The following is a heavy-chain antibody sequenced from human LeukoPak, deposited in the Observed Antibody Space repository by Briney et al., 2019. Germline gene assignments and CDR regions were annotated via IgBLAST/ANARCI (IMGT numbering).Heavy chain of an antibody. J-gene: IGHJ4*02. V-gene: IGHV4-59*08. D-gene: IGHD5-24*01. CDR3: ARHPLVRDGYNFDD. CDR1: GGSLSSYY. CDR2: IYYNGST. Sequence: SETLSLTCIVSGGSLSSYYWSWIRQPPAKGLEWIGYIYYNGSTNYNPSLTSRVTISVDTSKNQFSLKLSSVTAADTAVYYCARHPLVRDGYNFDDGGQGTLVTVSS.